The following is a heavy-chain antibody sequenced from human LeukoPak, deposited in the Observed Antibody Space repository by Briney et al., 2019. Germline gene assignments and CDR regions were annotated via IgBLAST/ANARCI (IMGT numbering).Heavy chain of an antibody. CDR3: AKEGWYVGYFDY. Sequence: PGGSLRLSCAASGFTFDDYAMHWVRQAPGKGLEWVSGISWNSGSIGYADSVKGRFTISRDNAKNSLYLQMNSLRAEDTALYYCAKEGWYVGYFDYWGQGTLVTVSS. CDR2: ISWNSGSI. J-gene: IGHJ4*02. CDR1: GFTFDDYA. V-gene: IGHV3-9*01. D-gene: IGHD6-19*01.